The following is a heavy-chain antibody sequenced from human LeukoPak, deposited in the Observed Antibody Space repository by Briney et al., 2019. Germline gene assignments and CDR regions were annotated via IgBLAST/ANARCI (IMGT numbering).Heavy chain of an antibody. J-gene: IGHJ4*02. CDR1: GGSISSGSYY. V-gene: IGHV4-61*02. Sequence: SQTLSLTCTVSGGSISSGSYYWSWIRQPAGKGLEWIGRIYTSGSTNYNPSLKGRVTISVDTSKNQFSLKLSSVTAADTAVYYCAREFDSWGQGTLVTVSS. CDR2: IYTSGST. CDR3: AREFDS.